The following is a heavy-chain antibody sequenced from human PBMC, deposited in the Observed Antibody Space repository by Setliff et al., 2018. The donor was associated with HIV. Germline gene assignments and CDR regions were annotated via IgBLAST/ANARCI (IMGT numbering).Heavy chain of an antibody. CDR1: GYMFIAYG. CDR3: AGDDGGYNYAEAFDV. J-gene: IGHJ3*01. CDR2: IGPYHDRT. Sequence: ASVKVSCKTSGYMFIAYGMSWVRRAPGQGLEWMGWIGPYHDRTEYAQEFQGRVSLTIVTSAGIAYMELRSLRSDDAAVYYCAGDDGGYNYAEAFDVWGQGTMVTVSS. D-gene: IGHD3-16*01. V-gene: IGHV1-18*01.